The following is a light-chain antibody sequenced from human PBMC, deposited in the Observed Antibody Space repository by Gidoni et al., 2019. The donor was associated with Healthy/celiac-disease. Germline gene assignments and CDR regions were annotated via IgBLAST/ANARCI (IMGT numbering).Light chain of an antibody. CDR1: SSTIGAGYD. CDR2: GNS. V-gene: IGLV1-40*01. J-gene: IGLJ2*01. Sequence: QPVLPQPPPVPGPPGQRVTISCPGSSSTIGAGYDVHWYQQLPGTAPKLLIYGNSNRPSGVPDRFSGSKSGTSASLAITGLQAEDEADYYCQSYDSSLSGVVFGGGTKLTVL. CDR3: QSYDSSLSGVV.